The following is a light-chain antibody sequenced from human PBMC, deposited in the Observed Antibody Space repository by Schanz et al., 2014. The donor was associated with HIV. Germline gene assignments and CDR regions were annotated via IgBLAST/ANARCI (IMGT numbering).Light chain of an antibody. V-gene: IGKV3-20*01. CDR2: GAS. CDR3: QQYYSYPRT. CDR1: QSVSSDY. J-gene: IGKJ1*01. Sequence: EIVLTQSPGTLSLSPGERATLSCRASQSVSSDYFAWYQQKSGQAPRLLIYGASSRATGIPDRFSGSGSGTDFTLTINCLQSEDFATYYCQQYYSYPRTFGQGTKGAIK.